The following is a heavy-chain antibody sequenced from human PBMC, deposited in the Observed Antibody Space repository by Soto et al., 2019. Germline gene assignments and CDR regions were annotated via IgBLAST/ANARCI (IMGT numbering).Heavy chain of an antibody. D-gene: IGHD6-6*01. CDR1: GGSFSGYY. CDR2: INHSGST. Sequence: PSETLSLTCAVYGGSFSGYYWSWIRQPPGKGLEWIGEINHSGSTNYNPSLKSRVTISVDTSKNQFSLKLSSVTAADTAVYYCARGREKGRAARFYYYYGMDVWGQGTTVTVS. V-gene: IGHV4-34*01. CDR3: ARGREKGRAARFYYYYGMDV. J-gene: IGHJ6*02.